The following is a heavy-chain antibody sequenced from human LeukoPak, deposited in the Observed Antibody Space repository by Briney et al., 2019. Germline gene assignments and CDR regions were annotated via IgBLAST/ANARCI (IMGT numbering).Heavy chain of an antibody. D-gene: IGHD4-11*01. CDR3: ARGHSSGAFDI. Sequence: SETLSLTCTVSGGSISSGDYYWSWIRQPPGKGLEWIGYIYYSGSTYYNPSLKSRVTISVDTSKNQFSLKLSSVTAADTAVYYCARGHSSGAFDIWGQGTMVTVSS. V-gene: IGHV4-30-4*02. CDR1: GGSISSGDYY. J-gene: IGHJ3*02. CDR2: IYYSGST.